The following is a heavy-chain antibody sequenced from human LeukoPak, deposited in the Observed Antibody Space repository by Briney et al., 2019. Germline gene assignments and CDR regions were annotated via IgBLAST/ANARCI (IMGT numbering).Heavy chain of an antibody. D-gene: IGHD3-10*01. CDR3: RRTYLDSGRYYNGLYPLKYFDY. J-gene: IGHJ4*02. CDR1: GYTFTSYR. Sequence: ASVKVSCKASGYTFTSYRCSWVRQAPGQGLEWMGWISAYNGNTNFAQKLQGRVTMPTDTSSSADSVASRSLRSDETDGYTFRRTYLDSGRYYNGLYPLKYFDYWGQGTLVTVSS. V-gene: IGHV1-18*01. CDR2: ISAYNGNT.